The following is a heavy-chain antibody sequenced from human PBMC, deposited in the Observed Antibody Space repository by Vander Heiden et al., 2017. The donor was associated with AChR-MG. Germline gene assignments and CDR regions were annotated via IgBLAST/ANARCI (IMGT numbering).Heavy chain of an antibody. J-gene: IGHJ4*02. Sequence: QVQLQQWGAVLLKPSETLSLTCAVYGGSFSGYYWSWIRQPPGKGLEWIGEINHSGSTNYNPSLKSRVTISVDTSKNQFSLKLSSVTAADTAVYYCARGPRHWNYGATKIHSDYWGQGTLVTVSS. V-gene: IGHV4-34*01. CDR3: ARGPRHWNYGATKIHSDY. CDR2: INHSGST. CDR1: GGSFSGYY. D-gene: IGHD1-7*01.